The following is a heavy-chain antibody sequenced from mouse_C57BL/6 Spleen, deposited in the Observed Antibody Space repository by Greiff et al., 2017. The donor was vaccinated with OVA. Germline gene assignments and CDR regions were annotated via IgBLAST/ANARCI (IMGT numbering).Heavy chain of an antibody. D-gene: IGHD2-2*01. CDR2: FHPSDSDT. CDR1: GYTFTSYW. J-gene: IGHJ3*01. V-gene: IGHV1-74*01. Sequence: VQLQQSGAELVKPGASVKVSCKASGYTFTSYWMHWVKQRPGQGLEWIGRFHPSDSDTNYNQKFKGKATLTVDKSSSTAYMQLSSLTSEDSAVYYCAINGYYGYDVTGVAYWGQGTLVTVSA. CDR3: AINGYYGYDVTGVAY.